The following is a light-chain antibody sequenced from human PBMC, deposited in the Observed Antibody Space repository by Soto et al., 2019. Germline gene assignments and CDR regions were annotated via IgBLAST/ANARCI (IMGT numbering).Light chain of an antibody. J-gene: IGLJ2*01. CDR2: EVS. CDR1: SSDVGGNNY. V-gene: IGLV2-8*01. CDR3: SSYAGSYILV. Sequence: QSVLTQPPSASGSPGQSVTISCTGTSSDVGGNNYVSWYQQHPGKAPKLMIYEVSKRPSGVPDRFSGSRSGNTASLTVSGLQAEDEADYFCSSYAGSYILVFGGGTKLTVL.